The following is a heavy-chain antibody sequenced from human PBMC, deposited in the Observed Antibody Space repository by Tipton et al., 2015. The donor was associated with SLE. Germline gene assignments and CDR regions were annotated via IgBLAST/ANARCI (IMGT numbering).Heavy chain of an antibody. J-gene: IGHJ4*02. V-gene: IGHV3-48*03. CDR1: GFTFSNYE. CDR2: ISSGGSDI. D-gene: IGHD3-10*01. Sequence: SLRLSCAASGFTFSNYEMNWVRQAPGRGLEWVSYISSGGSDIYYADSVKGRFTISRDNAKNSLFLQMNSLRAEDTAVYYCARGPPMVRLLDYWGQGTLVTVSS. CDR3: ARGPPMVRLLDY.